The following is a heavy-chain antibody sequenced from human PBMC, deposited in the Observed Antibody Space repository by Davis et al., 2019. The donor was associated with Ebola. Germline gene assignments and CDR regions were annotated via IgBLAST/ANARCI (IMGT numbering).Heavy chain of an antibody. CDR1: GYTFTGYY. J-gene: IGHJ6*02. CDR3: ARPSYYYYGMDV. V-gene: IGHV1-2*04. CDR2: INPNSGGT. Sequence: AASVKVSCKASGYTFTGYYMHWVRQAPGQGLEWMGCINPNSGGTNYAQKFQGWVTMTRDTSISTAYLQWSSLKASDTAMYYCARPSYYYYGMDVWGQGTTVTVSS.